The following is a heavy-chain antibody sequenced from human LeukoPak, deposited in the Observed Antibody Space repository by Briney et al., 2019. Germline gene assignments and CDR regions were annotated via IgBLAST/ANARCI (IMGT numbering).Heavy chain of an antibody. Sequence: SETLSLTCAVYGGSFSGYYWSWIRQPPGKGLEWIGEINHSGSTNYNPSLKSRVTISVDTSKNQFSLKLSSVTAADTAVYYCARHAGLRAKRQSRPLYYFDYWGQGTLVTVSS. CDR3: ARHAGLRAKRQSRPLYYFDY. D-gene: IGHD2-21*02. CDR2: INHSGST. CDR1: GGSFSGYY. J-gene: IGHJ4*02. V-gene: IGHV4-34*01.